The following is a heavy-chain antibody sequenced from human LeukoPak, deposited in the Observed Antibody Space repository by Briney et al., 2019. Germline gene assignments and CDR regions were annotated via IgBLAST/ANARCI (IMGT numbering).Heavy chain of an antibody. CDR3: ARDLVLRYFDWSPNWFDP. CDR2: INPNSGGT. J-gene: IGHJ5*02. D-gene: IGHD3-9*01. V-gene: IGHV1-2*02. Sequence: GASVKVSCKASGYTFTGYYMHWVRQAPGQGLEWMGWINPNSGGTNYAQKFQGRVTMTRDTSISTAYMELSRLRSDDTAVYYCARDLVLRYFDWSPNWFDPWGQGILVTVSS. CDR1: GYTFTGYY.